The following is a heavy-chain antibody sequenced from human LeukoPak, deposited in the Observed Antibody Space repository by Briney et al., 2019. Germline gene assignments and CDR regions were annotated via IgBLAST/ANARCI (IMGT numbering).Heavy chain of an antibody. V-gene: IGHV4-59*11. CDR2: IYYSGST. CDR1: GGSISSHY. Sequence: SETLSLTCTVSGGSISSHYWSWIRQPPGKGLEWIGYIYYSGSTNYNPSLKSRVTISVDTFKNQFSLKLSSVTAADTAVYYCAREVVRGVITLFDYWGQGTLVTVSS. D-gene: IGHD3-10*01. CDR3: AREVVRGVITLFDY. J-gene: IGHJ4*02.